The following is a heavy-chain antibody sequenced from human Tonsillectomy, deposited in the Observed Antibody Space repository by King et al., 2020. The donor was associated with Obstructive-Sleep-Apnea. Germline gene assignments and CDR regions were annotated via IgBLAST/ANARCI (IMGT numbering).Heavy chain of an antibody. D-gene: IGHD5-18*01. V-gene: IGHV4-30-4*01. CDR1: GGSISRVDFH. CDR2: IDYSERT. J-gene: IGHJ4*02. CDR3: ARAYGYSYAYDY. Sequence: QLQESGPGLVKPSQTLSLTCTVSGGSISRVDFHWRWIGQPPGKGLEWIGYIDYSERTYYTPSLKSRVTMSVDTSKSQVSLKLSSVTAADTAVYYCARAYGYSYAYDYWGQGTLVAVSP.